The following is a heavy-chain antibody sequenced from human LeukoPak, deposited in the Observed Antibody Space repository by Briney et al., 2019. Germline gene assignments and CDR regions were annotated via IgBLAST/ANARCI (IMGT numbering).Heavy chain of an antibody. D-gene: IGHD5-18*01. CDR3: AILLGPGYSYVLDAFDI. CDR1: GFTFSTYT. Sequence: GGSLRLSCAASGFTFSTYTMNWVRQAPGKGLEWVSYISSSSTTIYYADSVKGRFTISRDNAKNSLYLQMNSLRAEDTAVYYCAILLGPGYSYVLDAFDIWGQGTMVTVSS. J-gene: IGHJ3*02. CDR2: ISSSSTTI. V-gene: IGHV3-48*04.